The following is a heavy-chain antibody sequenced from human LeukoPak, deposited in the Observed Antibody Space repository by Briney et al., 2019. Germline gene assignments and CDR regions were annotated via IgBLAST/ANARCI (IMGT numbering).Heavy chain of an antibody. Sequence: PGGSLRLSCAASGFTFSSYSINWVRQAPGKGLEWVSSISSSSSYIYYADSVKGRFTISRDNAKNSLYLQMNSLRAEDTAVYYCARDRAFGGVIGAFDIWGQGTMVTVSS. D-gene: IGHD3-16*01. V-gene: IGHV3-21*01. CDR2: ISSSSSYI. CDR3: ARDRAFGGVIGAFDI. CDR1: GFTFSSYS. J-gene: IGHJ3*02.